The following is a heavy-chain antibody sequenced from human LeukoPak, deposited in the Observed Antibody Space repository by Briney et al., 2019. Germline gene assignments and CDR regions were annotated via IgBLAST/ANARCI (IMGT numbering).Heavy chain of an antibody. V-gene: IGHV1-69*13. D-gene: IGHD3-10*01. CDR3: ASVGSGSYPFDY. CDR2: IIPIFGTA. J-gene: IGHJ4*02. CDR1: GYTFTSYY. Sequence: ASVKVSCKASGYTFTSYYMHWVRQAPGQGLEWMGGIIPIFGTAKYAQKFQGRITITADVSTRIAYMELSSLRSEDTAVYYCASVGSGSYPFDYWGQGTLVTVAS.